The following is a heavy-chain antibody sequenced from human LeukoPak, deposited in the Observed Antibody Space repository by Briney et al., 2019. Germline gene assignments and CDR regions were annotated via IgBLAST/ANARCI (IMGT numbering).Heavy chain of an antibody. Sequence: PGGSLRLSCAASGFTFSSYSMNWVRQAPGKGLEWVSSISSSSSYIYYADSVKGRFTISRDNAKNSLYLQMNSLRAEDTAVYYCAREPPFDSREYYYDSSGYGWGQGTLVTVSS. V-gene: IGHV3-21*01. D-gene: IGHD3-22*01. CDR2: ISSSSSYI. CDR3: AREPPFDSREYYYDSSGYG. J-gene: IGHJ4*02. CDR1: GFTFSSYS.